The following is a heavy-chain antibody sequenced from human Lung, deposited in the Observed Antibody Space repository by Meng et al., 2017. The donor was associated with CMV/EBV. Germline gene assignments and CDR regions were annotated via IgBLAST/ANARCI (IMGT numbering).Heavy chain of an antibody. CDR2: INPSGGST. D-gene: IGHD3-22*01. V-gene: IGHV1-46*01. CDR1: GYTFTSYE. J-gene: IGHJ4*02. Sequence: ASXXVSXKASGYTFTSYEMQWVRQAPGQGLEWMAIINPSGGSTTYAQKFQGRVTVTRDTSTTSVYMELSSLRSEDTAVYYCARDRNGRRRYYDSSAYYLDYWXQGTXVTVSS. CDR3: ARDRNGRRRYYDSSAYYLDY.